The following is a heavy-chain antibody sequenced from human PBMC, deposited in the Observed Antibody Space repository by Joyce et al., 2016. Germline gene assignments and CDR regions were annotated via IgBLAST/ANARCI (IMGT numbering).Heavy chain of an antibody. Sequence: EGQLVESGGGLVQPGGSLRLSCAASGFTFCRHWMNWVRQAPGRGLELLANIKKDGSEEYYVDSVEGRFTISRDNAKNLLYLQMNSLRDEDTAVYYCAAGAGWLIDYWGQGTLVTVSS. D-gene: IGHD6-19*01. CDR1: GFTFCRHW. V-gene: IGHV3-7*05. CDR3: AAGAGWLIDY. J-gene: IGHJ4*02. CDR2: IKKDGSEE.